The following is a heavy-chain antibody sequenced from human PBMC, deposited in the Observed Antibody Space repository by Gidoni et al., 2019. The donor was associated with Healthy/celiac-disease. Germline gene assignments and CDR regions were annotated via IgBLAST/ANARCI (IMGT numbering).Heavy chain of an antibody. J-gene: IGHJ5*02. CDR2: IYPGDSDT. CDR3: ARPVRCSGGSCYSGWFDP. V-gene: IGHV5-51*01. D-gene: IGHD2-15*01. CDR1: GYSFTSYW. Sequence: EVQLVQSGAEVKKPGESLKISCKGSGYSFTSYWIGWVRQMPGKGLEWMGIIYPGDSDTRYSPSFQGQVTISADKSISTAYLQWSSLKASDTAMYYCARPVRCSGGSCYSGWFDPWGQGTLVTVSS.